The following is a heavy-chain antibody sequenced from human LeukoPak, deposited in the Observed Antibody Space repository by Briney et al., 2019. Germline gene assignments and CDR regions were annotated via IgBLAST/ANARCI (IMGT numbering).Heavy chain of an antibody. CDR3: ARDQGSSSWGPGSYYYYYGMDV. Sequence: GGSLRLSCAASGFTFSSYGMNWVRQVPGKGLEWVSYISSSGSTIYYADSVKGRFTISRDNAKNSLYLQMNSLRAEDTAVYYCARDQGSSSWGPGSYYYYYGMDVWGQGTTVTVSS. CDR1: GFTFSSYG. CDR2: ISSSGSTI. V-gene: IGHV3-48*03. D-gene: IGHD6-13*01. J-gene: IGHJ6*02.